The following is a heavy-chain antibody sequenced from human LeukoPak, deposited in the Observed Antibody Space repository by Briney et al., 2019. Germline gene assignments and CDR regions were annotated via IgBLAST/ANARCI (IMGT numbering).Heavy chain of an antibody. V-gene: IGHV3-30*18. J-gene: IGHJ4*02. CDR2: ISYDGSNK. CDR1: GFTFSSYG. CDR3: AKDGTATVFDY. Sequence: PGRSLRLSCAASGFTFSSYGMHWVRQAPGKGLEWVAVISYDGSNKYYADSVKGRFTISRDNSENTLYLQMNSLRAEDTAVYYCAKDGTATVFDYWGQGTLVTVSS. D-gene: IGHD6-25*01.